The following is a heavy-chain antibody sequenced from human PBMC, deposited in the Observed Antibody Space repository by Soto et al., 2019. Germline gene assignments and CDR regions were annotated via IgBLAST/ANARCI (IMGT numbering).Heavy chain of an antibody. V-gene: IGHV3-66*01. CDR1: GFTVSSNY. CDR3: AGDYHLTGEVITAFDI. D-gene: IGHD7-27*01. J-gene: IGHJ3*02. CDR2: IYSGSST. Sequence: GGSLRLSCAASGFTVSSNYMSWVRQAPGKGLEWVSVIYSGSSTYYADSVKGRFNIARDNSKNTMYLQINSLRTEETAVSYSAGDYHLTGEVITAFDIWGKGTMLTVSS.